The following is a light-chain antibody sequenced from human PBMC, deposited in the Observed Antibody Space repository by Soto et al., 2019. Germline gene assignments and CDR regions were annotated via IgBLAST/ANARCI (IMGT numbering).Light chain of an antibody. CDR1: SSDVGSYNL. J-gene: IGLJ1*01. Sequence: QSVLTQPASVSGSPGQSITISCTGTSSDVGSYNLVSWYQQHPGKAPKLMIYEGSERPSGVSNRFSGSKSGNTASLTISGLQAEDEADYYCCSYAGSSAPGLYVFGTGTKVTVL. CDR2: EGS. V-gene: IGLV2-23*01. CDR3: CSYAGSSAPGLYV.